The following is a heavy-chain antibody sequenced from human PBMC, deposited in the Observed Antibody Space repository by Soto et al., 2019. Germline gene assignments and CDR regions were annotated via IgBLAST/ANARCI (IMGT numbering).Heavy chain of an antibody. Sequence: TLSLTCTVSGGSISSSYWSWIRQPPGKGLEWLAYIYDDGSANYDPSLKSRATISLDMSKNQFSLKLTSVTAADTAVYYCARDKYCSGGSCRKNWFDPWGQGTLVTVSS. CDR3: ARDKYCSGGSCRKNWFDP. CDR1: GGSISSSY. D-gene: IGHD2-15*01. J-gene: IGHJ5*02. CDR2: IYDDGSA. V-gene: IGHV4-59*01.